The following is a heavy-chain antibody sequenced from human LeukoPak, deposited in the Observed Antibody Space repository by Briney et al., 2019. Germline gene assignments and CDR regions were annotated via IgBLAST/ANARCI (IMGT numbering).Heavy chain of an antibody. V-gene: IGHV4-4*07. D-gene: IGHD4-11*01. CDR1: GGSISSYY. Sequence: PSETLSLTCTVSGGSISSYYWSWIRQPAGKGLEWIGRIYTSGSTNYNPSLKSRVTISVDKSKNQFSLKLSSATAADTAVYYCARDYSNYYYYMDVWGKGTTVTVSS. CDR2: IYTSGST. CDR3: ARDYSNYYYYMDV. J-gene: IGHJ6*03.